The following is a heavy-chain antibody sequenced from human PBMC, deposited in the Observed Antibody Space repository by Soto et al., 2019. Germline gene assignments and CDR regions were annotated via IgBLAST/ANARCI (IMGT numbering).Heavy chain of an antibody. CDR1: GFTFSSYA. Sequence: GGSLRLSCAASGFTFSSYAMSWVRQAPGKGLEWVSAISGSGGSTYYADSVKGRFTISRDNSKNTLYLQMNSLRAEDTAVYYCAKFTEHRSLPLDPTPYGYYYYGMDVWGQGTTVTVSS. CDR3: AKFTEHRSLPLDPTPYGYYYYGMDV. V-gene: IGHV3-23*01. D-gene: IGHD1-26*01. CDR2: ISGSGGST. J-gene: IGHJ6*02.